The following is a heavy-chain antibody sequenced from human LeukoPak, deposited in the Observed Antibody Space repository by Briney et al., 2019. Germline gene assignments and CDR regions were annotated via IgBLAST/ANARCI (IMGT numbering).Heavy chain of an antibody. Sequence: GGSLRLSCAASVFIFSSYCMHWVRQAPGKGLEWVAVISYDGSNEYYADSVKGRFTISRDNSKNTLYMEVNSLRAEDTAVYSCARGPSKGYSSSWYLGHWGQGTLVTVSS. D-gene: IGHD6-13*01. V-gene: IGHV3-30*03. CDR1: VFIFSSYC. CDR3: ARGPSKGYSSSWYLGH. CDR2: ISYDGSNE. J-gene: IGHJ4*02.